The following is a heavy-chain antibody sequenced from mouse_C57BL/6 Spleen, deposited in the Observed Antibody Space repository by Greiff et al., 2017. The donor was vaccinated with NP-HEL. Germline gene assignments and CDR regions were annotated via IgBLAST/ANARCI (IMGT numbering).Heavy chain of an antibody. CDR1: GFTFSSYA. CDR3: AREAKNYYAMDY. V-gene: IGHV5-4*01. Sequence: EVHLVESGGGLVKPGGSLKLSCAASGFTFSSYAMSWVRQTPEKRLEWVATISDGGSYTYYPDNVKGRFTISRDNAKNNLYLQMSHLKSEDTAMYYCAREAKNYYAMDYWGQGTSVTVSS. CDR2: ISDGGSYT. J-gene: IGHJ4*01.